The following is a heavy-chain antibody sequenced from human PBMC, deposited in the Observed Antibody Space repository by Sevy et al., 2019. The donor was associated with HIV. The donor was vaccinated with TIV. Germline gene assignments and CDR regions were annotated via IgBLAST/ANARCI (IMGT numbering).Heavy chain of an antibody. D-gene: IGHD2-15*01. CDR3: ARHVEGACLRRDY. CDR2: IYYSGST. J-gene: IGHJ4*02. Sequence: SETLSLTCTVSGGSISSSSYYWGWIRQPPGKGLEWIGSIYYSGSTYYNPSLKSRVTISVDTSKNQFSLKLSSVTAADTAVYYCARHVEGACLRRDYWGQGTRVTVSS. V-gene: IGHV4-39*01. CDR1: GGSISSSSYY.